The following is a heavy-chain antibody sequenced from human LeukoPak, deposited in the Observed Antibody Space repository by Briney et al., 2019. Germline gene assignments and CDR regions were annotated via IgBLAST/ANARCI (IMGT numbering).Heavy chain of an antibody. J-gene: IGHJ4*02. D-gene: IGHD6-19*01. Sequence: GGSLRLSCAASGFTFDDYATHWVRQAPGKGLEWVSGISWNSGSIGYADSVKGRFTISRDNAKNSLYLQMNSLRAEDTALYYCAKVLAGTFDYWGQGTLVTVSS. CDR1: GFTFDDYA. V-gene: IGHV3-9*01. CDR2: ISWNSGSI. CDR3: AKVLAGTFDY.